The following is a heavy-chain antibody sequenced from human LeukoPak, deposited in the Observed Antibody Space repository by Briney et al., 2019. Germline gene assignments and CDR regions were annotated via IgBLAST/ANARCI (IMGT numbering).Heavy chain of an antibody. J-gene: IGHJ4*02. CDR1: GFSLSTSGVG. CDR3: AHMYCSSITCPHYFDY. Sequence: SGPTLVNPTQTLTLTCTFSGFSLSTSGVGLGWLRQPPGKALEWLVLIYWNDDKRYSPSLSSRLTITKDTSKNQVVLSMTNMDPVDTATYYCAHMYCSSITCPHYFDYWGQGTLVTVSS. CDR2: IYWNDDK. V-gene: IGHV2-5*01. D-gene: IGHD2-2*01.